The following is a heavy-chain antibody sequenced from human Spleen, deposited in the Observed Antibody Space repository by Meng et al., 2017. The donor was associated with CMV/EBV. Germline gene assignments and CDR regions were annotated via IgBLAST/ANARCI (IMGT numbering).Heavy chain of an antibody. CDR3: AKAINRFDY. Sequence: RFEGGGGLVPPGGSLRLSCAASGFTFSSYAMGWVRQAPGEGLEWVSSISGSGGSTYYADSVKGRFTISRDNSKNTLYLQMNSLRAEDTAVYYCAKAINRFDYWGQGTLVTVSS. J-gene: IGHJ4*02. CDR2: ISGSGGST. D-gene: IGHD1-14*01. V-gene: IGHV3-23*01. CDR1: GFTFSSYA.